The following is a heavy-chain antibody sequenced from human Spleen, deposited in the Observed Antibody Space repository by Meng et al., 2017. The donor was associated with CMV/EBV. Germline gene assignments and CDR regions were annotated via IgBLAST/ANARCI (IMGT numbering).Heavy chain of an antibody. V-gene: IGHV3-33*01. D-gene: IGHD1-1*01. Sequence: GESLKISCAASGFSFSSYGMHWVRQAPGKGLEWVAVIWYDGSNKYYADSVKGRLTISRDNSKNTLYLQMNSLRAEDTAVYYCARGALEPEDYWGQGTLVTVSS. CDR2: IWYDGSNK. CDR1: GFSFSSYG. J-gene: IGHJ4*02. CDR3: ARGALEPEDY.